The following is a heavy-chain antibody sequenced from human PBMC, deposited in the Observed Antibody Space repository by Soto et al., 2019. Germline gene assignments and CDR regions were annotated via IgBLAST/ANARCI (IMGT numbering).Heavy chain of an antibody. CDR1: GFTFSSYA. CDR3: AKDGNFWSGYYGDYYYYYMDV. Sequence: GGSLRLSCAASGFTFSSYAMSWVRQAPGKGLEWVSAISGSGGSTYYADSVKGRFTISRDNSKNTLCLQMNSLRAEDTAVYYCAKDGNFWSGYYGDYYYYYMDVWGKGTTVTVSS. J-gene: IGHJ6*03. V-gene: IGHV3-23*01. D-gene: IGHD3-3*01. CDR2: ISGSGGST.